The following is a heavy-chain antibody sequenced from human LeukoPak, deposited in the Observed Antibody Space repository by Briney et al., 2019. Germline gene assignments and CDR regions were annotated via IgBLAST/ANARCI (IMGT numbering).Heavy chain of an antibody. J-gene: IGHJ4*02. CDR1: GFTFSSYA. CDR2: ISGSGGST. CDR3: AKTNLNYYDILTGYDY. D-gene: IGHD3-9*01. V-gene: IGHV3-23*01. Sequence: GGSLRLSCAASGFTFSSYAMSWVRQAPGKGLEWVSAISGSGGSTYYADSVKGRFTISRDNSKNTLYLQMNSLRAEDTAVYYCAKTNLNYYDILTGYDYWGQGTLVTVSS.